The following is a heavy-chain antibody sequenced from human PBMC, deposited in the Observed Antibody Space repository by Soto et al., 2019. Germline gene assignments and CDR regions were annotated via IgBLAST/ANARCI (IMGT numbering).Heavy chain of an antibody. CDR1: GYSLTGNS. Sequence: SVQGACKASGYSLTGNSMGWVRQAPGQGLEWMGRIIPILGIANYAQKFQGRVTITADKSTSTAYMELSSLRSEDTAVYYCTLSMVRGVIEGIDYWGQGTLVTVSS. CDR3: TLSMVRGVIEGIDY. D-gene: IGHD3-10*01. J-gene: IGHJ4*02. CDR2: IIPILGIA. V-gene: IGHV1-69*02.